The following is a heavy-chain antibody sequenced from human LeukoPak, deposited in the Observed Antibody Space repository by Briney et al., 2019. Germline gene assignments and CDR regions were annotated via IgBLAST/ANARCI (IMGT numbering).Heavy chain of an antibody. J-gene: IGHJ4*02. CDR3: AIFDYVWGSYRNDY. CDR2: LYYSGST. CDR1: GGSISRSSYY. V-gene: IGHV4-39*01. Sequence: SETLSLTCSVSGGSISRSSYYWGWIRQPPGNGLEWIGSLYYSGSTYHNPSLKSRVIISVDTSKNQFSLKLSSVTAADTAVYYCAIFDYVWGSYRNDYWGQGTLVTVPS. D-gene: IGHD3-16*02.